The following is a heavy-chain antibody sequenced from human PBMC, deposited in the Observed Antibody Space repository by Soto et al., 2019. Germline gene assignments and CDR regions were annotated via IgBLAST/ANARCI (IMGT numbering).Heavy chain of an antibody. CDR2: IIPIFGTA. Sequence: QVQLVQSGAEVKKPGSSVKVSCKASGGPFSSYAISWVRQAPGQGLAWMGGIIPIFGTANYAQKFQGRVTFTADEATSTAYMELSSLRSEDTAVYYCASAGGSSWVRFSYGMAVWGQGTTVPVSS. CDR3: ASAGGSSWVRFSYGMAV. D-gene: IGHD6-13*01. J-gene: IGHJ6*02. V-gene: IGHV1-69*01. CDR1: GGPFSSYA.